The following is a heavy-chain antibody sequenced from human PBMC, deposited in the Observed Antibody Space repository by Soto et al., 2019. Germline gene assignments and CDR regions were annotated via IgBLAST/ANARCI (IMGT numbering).Heavy chain of an antibody. J-gene: IGHJ4*02. V-gene: IGHV1-69*08. CDR2: IIPILGIA. D-gene: IGHD6-19*01. CDR1: GGTFSSYT. CDR3: AREVDSSGLGY. Sequence: QVQLVQSGAEVKKPGSSVKVSCKASGGTFSSYTISWVRQAPGQGLEWMGRIIPILGIANYAQKFQGRVTITADKSTSTAYMELSSLGSEDTAVYYCAREVDSSGLGYWGQGTLVTVSS.